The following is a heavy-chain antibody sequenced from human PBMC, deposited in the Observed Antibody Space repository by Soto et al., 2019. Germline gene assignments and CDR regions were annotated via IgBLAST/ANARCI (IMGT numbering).Heavy chain of an antibody. V-gene: IGHV3-33*01. J-gene: IGHJ4*02. D-gene: IGHD3-22*01. Sequence: PXGSLRLSCAASGFTFSSYGMHWVRQAAGKGLEWVAVIWYDGSNKYYADSVKGRFTISRDNSKNTLYLQMNSLRAEDTAVYYCARSEWTDYYDSRGYFDYWGQGTLVTVSS. CDR1: GFTFSSYG. CDR3: ARSEWTDYYDSRGYFDY. CDR2: IWYDGSNK.